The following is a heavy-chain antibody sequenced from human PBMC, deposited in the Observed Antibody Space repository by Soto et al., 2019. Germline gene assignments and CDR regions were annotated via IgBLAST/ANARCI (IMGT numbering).Heavy chain of an antibody. V-gene: IGHV3-21*01. CDR1: GFTFSSYS. CDR3: ARESTYYHDSSGPPERWFAP. D-gene: IGHD3-22*01. Sequence: EVQLVESGGGLVKPGGSLRLSCAASGFTFSSYSMNWVRQAPGKGLEWVSSISSSSSYIYYADSVKGRFTISRDNAKNSLYLQMNSLRAEDTAVYYCARESTYYHDSSGPPERWFAPWGQGTLVTVSS. J-gene: IGHJ5*02. CDR2: ISSSSSYI.